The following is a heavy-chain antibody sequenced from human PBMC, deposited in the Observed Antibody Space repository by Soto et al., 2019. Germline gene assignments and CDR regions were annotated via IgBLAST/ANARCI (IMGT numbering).Heavy chain of an antibody. D-gene: IGHD1-1*01. V-gene: IGHV4-31*03. J-gene: IGHJ4*02. CDR2: IYYTGNT. CDR1: GGSISSGGTGSY. Sequence: QVQLQESGPGLVKPSQTLSLTCTVSGGSISSGGTGSYWTWIRQLPGKGPEWIGYIYYTGNTYYNPSLKSRPTISIDTSENQFSLKLTSVTAADTAVYFWASGHDAYKVRYWGQGTLVTVSS. CDR3: ASGHDAYKVRY.